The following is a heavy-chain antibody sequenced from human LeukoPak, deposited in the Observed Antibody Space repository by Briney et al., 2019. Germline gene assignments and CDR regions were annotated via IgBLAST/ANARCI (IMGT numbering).Heavy chain of an antibody. D-gene: IGHD5-18*01. CDR3: ARVDTASDVLDY. J-gene: IGHJ4*02. Sequence: SETLSLTCTVSGGSISSYYWSWIRQPAGKGLEWIGRIYTSGSTNYNPSLKSRVTMSVDTSKNQFSLKLSSVTAADTAVYYCARVDTASDVLDYWGREPWSPSPQ. CDR1: GGSISSYY. CDR2: IYTSGST. V-gene: IGHV4-4*07.